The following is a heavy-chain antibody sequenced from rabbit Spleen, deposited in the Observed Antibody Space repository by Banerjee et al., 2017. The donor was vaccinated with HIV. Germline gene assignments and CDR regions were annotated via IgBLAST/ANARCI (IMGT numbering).Heavy chain of an antibody. CDR2: IDPIFSST. J-gene: IGHJ4*01. D-gene: IGHD6-1*01. Sequence: QLVESGGGLVQPGGSLKLSCKASGFDFSSYGVSWVRQAPGKGLEWIGFIDPIFSSTHYATWVNGRFTISSHNAQNTLYLQLNSLTAADTAMYFCARGERFSVGFSAFAIYLDLWGPGTLVTVS. V-gene: IGHV1S7*01. CDR1: GFDFSSYG. CDR3: ARGERFSVGFSAFAIYLDL.